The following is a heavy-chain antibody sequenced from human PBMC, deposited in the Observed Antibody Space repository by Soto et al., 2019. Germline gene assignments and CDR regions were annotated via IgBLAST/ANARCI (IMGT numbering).Heavy chain of an antibody. CDR3: ARSRPLHYYGSGSYYRSWFDP. J-gene: IGHJ5*02. V-gene: IGHV4-34*01. Sequence: QGKGLEWIGEINHSGSTNYNPSLKSRVTISVDTSKNQFSLKLSSVTAADTAVYYCARSRPLHYYGSGSYYRSWFDPWGQGTLVTVSS. D-gene: IGHD3-10*01. CDR2: INHSGST.